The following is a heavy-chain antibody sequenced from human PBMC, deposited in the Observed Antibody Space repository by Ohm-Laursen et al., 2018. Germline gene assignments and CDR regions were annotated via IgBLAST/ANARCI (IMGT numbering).Heavy chain of an antibody. J-gene: IGHJ4*02. Sequence: SLRLSCTASGFTFSSYSMNWVRQAPGKGLEWVSYISSSSSTIYYADSVKGRFTISRDSAKNSLYLQMNSLRAEDTAVYSCARGRSTGWYFFDYWGQGTLVSVSS. V-gene: IGHV3-48*04. CDR1: GFTFSSYS. CDR3: ARGRSTGWYFFDY. D-gene: IGHD6-19*01. CDR2: ISSSSSTI.